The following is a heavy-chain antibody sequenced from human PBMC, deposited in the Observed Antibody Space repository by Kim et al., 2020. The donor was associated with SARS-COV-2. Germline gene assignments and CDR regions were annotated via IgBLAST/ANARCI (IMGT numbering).Heavy chain of an antibody. CDR3: ARGLSPATATRPFDY. Sequence: SETLSLTCTVSGGSISSYYWSWIRQPPGKGLEWIGYIYYSGSTNYNPSLKSRVTISVDTSKNQFSLKLSSVTAADTAVYYCARGLSPATATRPFDYWGQGTLVTVSS. D-gene: IGHD2-15*01. J-gene: IGHJ4*02. CDR2: IYYSGST. CDR1: GGSISSYY. V-gene: IGHV4-59*13.